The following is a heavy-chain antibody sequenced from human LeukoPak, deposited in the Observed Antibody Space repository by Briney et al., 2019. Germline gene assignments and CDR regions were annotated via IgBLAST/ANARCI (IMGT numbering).Heavy chain of an antibody. Sequence: LVNPTQTLTLTCTFSGFSLSTSGMCVSWIRQPPGKALEWIGSIYYSGSTYYNPSLKSRVTISVDTSKNQFSLKLSSVTAADTAVYYCARQEEIVVVNWFDPWGQGTLVTVSS. CDR3: ARQEEIVVVNWFDP. CDR1: GFSLSTSGMC. J-gene: IGHJ5*02. V-gene: IGHV4-30-2*03. D-gene: IGHD3-22*01. CDR2: IYYSGST.